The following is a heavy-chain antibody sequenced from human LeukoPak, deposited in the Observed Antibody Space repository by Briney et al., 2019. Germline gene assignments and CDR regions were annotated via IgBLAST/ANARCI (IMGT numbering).Heavy chain of an antibody. CDR1: GDSISSSY. Sequence: SETLSLTCTVSGDSISSSYWSWIRQPPGKGLEWIGYIYHTGSTNYNPSLKSRVTISVDTSKNQFSLNLSSVTAADTAVYYCARSVRGTVLHTFDIWGQGTMVTVSS. J-gene: IGHJ3*02. CDR3: ARSVRGTVLHTFDI. D-gene: IGHD3-10*01. V-gene: IGHV4-59*01. CDR2: IYHTGST.